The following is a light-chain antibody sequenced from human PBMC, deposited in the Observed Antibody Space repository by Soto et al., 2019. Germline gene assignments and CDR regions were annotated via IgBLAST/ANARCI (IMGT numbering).Light chain of an antibody. V-gene: IGLV2-14*03. CDR3: VLYTSSTTYV. CDR2: DVA. CDR1: SSDVGGSNF. J-gene: IGLJ1*01. Sequence: QSALTQPASVSDSPGQSITISCTGTSSDVGGSNFVSWYQQHPGKPPKLIIYDVANRPSGVSNRFSGSKSGSTDSLIISRLQTEDEADYYCVLYTSSTTYVFGTGTQLTVL.